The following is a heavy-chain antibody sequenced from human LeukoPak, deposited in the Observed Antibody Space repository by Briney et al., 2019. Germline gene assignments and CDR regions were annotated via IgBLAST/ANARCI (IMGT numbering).Heavy chain of an antibody. CDR1: GFTFSSYG. CDR3: AKDGEYYHYMDV. D-gene: IGHD3-10*01. CDR2: IRYDGSNK. J-gene: IGHJ6*03. Sequence: GGSLRLSCAASGFTFSSYGMHWVRQAPGKGLEWVAFIRYDGSNKYYADSVKGRFTISRDNSKNTLYLQMNSLRAEDTAVYYCAKDGEYYHYMDVWGKGTTVTVSS. V-gene: IGHV3-30*02.